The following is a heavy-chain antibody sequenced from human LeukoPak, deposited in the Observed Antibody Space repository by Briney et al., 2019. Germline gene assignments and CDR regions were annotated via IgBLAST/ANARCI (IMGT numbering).Heavy chain of an antibody. D-gene: IGHD3-10*01. CDR2: IKQDGSEK. Sequence: GGSLRLSCAASGFTFSSYWMSWVRQAPGKGLEWVANIKQDGSEKYYVDSVKGRFTISRDNAKNSLYLQMNSLRAEDTAVYYCARGPDGDQVWYFDLWGRGTLVTVSS. J-gene: IGHJ2*01. CDR3: ARGPDGDQVWYFDL. CDR1: GFTFSSYW. V-gene: IGHV3-7*01.